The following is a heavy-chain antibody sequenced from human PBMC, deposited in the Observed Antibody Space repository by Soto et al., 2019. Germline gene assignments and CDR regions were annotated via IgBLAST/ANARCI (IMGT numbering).Heavy chain of an antibody. CDR3: AKAMYHYGPWGDAFDI. Sequence: GGSLRLSCSASGFTFSSYAMSWVRQAPEKGLEWVSAISGSGGSTYYADSVKGRFTISRDNSRNTLYLQMNSLRAEDTAVYYCAKAMYHYGPWGDAFDIWGQGTMVTVSS. D-gene: IGHD4-17*01. CDR1: GFTFSSYA. J-gene: IGHJ3*02. CDR2: ISGSGGST. V-gene: IGHV3-23*01.